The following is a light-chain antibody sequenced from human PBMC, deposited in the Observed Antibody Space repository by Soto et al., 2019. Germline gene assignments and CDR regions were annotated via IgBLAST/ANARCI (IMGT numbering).Light chain of an antibody. V-gene: IGLV7-43*01. CDR2: XXX. Sequence: QTVVTQEPSLTVSPGGTVTLTCASSTGAVTSGYYPNWFQQKPGQAPRALXXXXXXXXXXXXXXXXXSLLGGKAALTLSGXQXXXXXXYYCLIYYGGAQVFGGGTKLTVL. CDR1: TGAVTSGYY. CDR3: LIYYGGAQV. J-gene: IGLJ2*01.